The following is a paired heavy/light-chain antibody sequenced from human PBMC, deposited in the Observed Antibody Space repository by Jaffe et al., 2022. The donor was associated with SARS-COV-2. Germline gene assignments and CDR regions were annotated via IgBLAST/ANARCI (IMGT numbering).Light chain of an antibody. J-gene: IGKJ1*01. Sequence: EIVMTQSPATLSVSPGERATLSCRASQSVSSNLGWYQQKPGQAPRLFIYGASTRATGIPARFSGSGSGTEFTLTISSLQSEDFAVYYCQQYNNWPGTFGQGTKVEIK. V-gene: IGKV3-15*01. CDR2: GAS. CDR1: QSVSSN. CDR3: QQYNNWPGT.
Heavy chain of an antibody. V-gene: IGHV3-15*05. CDR2: IKTKTGGGTT. D-gene: IGHD2-2*01. CDR1: GFTFSNAW. Sequence: EVQLVESGGGLVKPGGSLRLSCAASGFTFSNAWMSWVRQTPGKGLEWVGRIKTKTGGGTTDYPAPVKGRFTISRDDSKNTLYLQMNSLKTEDTAVYYCTRTREVSGAISMLYDDWGQGTRVTVSS. CDR3: TRTREVSGAISMLYDD. J-gene: IGHJ4*02.